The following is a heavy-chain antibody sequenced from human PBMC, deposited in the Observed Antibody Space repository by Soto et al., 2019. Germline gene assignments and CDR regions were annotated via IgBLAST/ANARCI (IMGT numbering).Heavy chain of an antibody. D-gene: IGHD5-12*01. Sequence: GGSLRLSCAASGFTFSSYWMHWVRQAPGKGLVWVSRINSDGSSTSYADSVKGRFTISRDNAKNTLYLQMNSLRAEDTAVYYCESYGYRGYDRPNPNYYHSYLAVWGKGTTAPFS. CDR2: INSDGSST. CDR1: GFTFSSYW. J-gene: IGHJ6*03. CDR3: ESYGYRGYDRPNPNYYHSYLAV. V-gene: IGHV3-74*01.